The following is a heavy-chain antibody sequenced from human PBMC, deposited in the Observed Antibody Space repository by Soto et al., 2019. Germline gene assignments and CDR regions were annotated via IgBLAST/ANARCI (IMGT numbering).Heavy chain of an antibody. CDR3: ARDRGTGITMIVVVIPWFDP. CDR2: ISYDGSNK. CDR1: GFTFSSYA. V-gene: IGHV3-30-3*01. Sequence: GGSLRLSCAASGFTFSSYAMHWVRQAPGKGLEWVAVISYDGSNKYYADSVKGRFTISRDNSKNTLYLQMNSLRAEDTAVYYCARDRGTGITMIVVVIPWFDPWGQGTLVTVSS. D-gene: IGHD3-22*01. J-gene: IGHJ5*02.